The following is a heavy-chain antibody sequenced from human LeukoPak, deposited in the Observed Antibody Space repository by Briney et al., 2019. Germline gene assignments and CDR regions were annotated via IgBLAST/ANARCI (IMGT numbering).Heavy chain of an antibody. Sequence: GGSLRLSCAASGFTFSSYGMHWVRQAPGKGLEWVAFIRYDGSNKYYADSVKGRFIISRDNSKNTLYLQMNSLRAEDTAVYYCAKLGCSSTSCYHIWGQGTMVTVSS. D-gene: IGHD2-2*01. CDR2: IRYDGSNK. V-gene: IGHV3-30*02. CDR1: GFTFSSYG. CDR3: AKLGCSSTSCYHI. J-gene: IGHJ3*02.